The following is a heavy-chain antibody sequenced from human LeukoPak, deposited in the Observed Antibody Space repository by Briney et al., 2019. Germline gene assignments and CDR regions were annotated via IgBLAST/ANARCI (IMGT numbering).Heavy chain of an antibody. D-gene: IGHD3-16*01. CDR1: GFTFSDYW. J-gene: IGHJ4*02. Sequence: GGSLRLSCAASGFTFSDYWMHWVRQAPAKGLVWVSRINTDGSSTNYADSVKGRFTISRDNAKNTLYLQMNSLRAEDKAVYYCARGGVDYWGQGALVTVSS. V-gene: IGHV3-74*01. CDR3: ARGGVDY. CDR2: INTDGSST.